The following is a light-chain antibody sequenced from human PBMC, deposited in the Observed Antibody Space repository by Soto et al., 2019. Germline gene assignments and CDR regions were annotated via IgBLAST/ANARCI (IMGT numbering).Light chain of an antibody. J-gene: IGLJ3*02. CDR2: STS. V-gene: IGLV7-43*01. CDR3: LLHYGSAQV. Sequence: QAVVPQEPSLTVSPRGTVTLTRASSTGAVTSDYYPNWVQQKPGQAPSALIYSTSDKHSWTPARFSGSLLGGKAALTLSGVQPEDEAEYYCLLHYGSAQVFGGGTKLTVL. CDR1: TGAVTSDYY.